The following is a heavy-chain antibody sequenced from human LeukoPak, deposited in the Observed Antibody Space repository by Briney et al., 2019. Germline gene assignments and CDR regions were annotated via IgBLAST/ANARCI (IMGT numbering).Heavy chain of an antibody. V-gene: IGHV6-1*01. CDR2: TYYRSNWNS. J-gene: IGHJ4*02. D-gene: IGHD2/OR15-2a*01. CDR1: GDSVSSTGSA. CDR3: ARDLHFALDY. Sequence: SQTLSLTCAISGDSVSSTGSAWNWIRQSPSRDLEWLGRTYYRSNWNSDYAVSVKSRITISPDTSKNQFSLQLSSMTPEDTALYFCARDLHFALDYWGQGTLVTVAS.